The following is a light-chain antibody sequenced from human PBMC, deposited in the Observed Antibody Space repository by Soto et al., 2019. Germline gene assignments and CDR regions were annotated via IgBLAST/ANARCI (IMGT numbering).Light chain of an antibody. Sequence: QSVLTQPPSVSGAPGQRVTISCTGSSSNIGAGHALHWYQHLPGAAPKLLMYGNSDRPSGVPDRFSGSKSGTSASLAITGLQPEDETDYYCQSYDDSLSGWVFGGGTKLTVL. CDR3: QSYDDSLSGWV. J-gene: IGLJ3*02. CDR2: GNS. CDR1: SSNIGAGHA. V-gene: IGLV1-40*01.